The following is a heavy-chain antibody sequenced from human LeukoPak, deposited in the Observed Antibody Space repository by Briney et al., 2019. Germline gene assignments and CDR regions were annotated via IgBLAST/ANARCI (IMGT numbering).Heavy chain of an antibody. CDR1: GYTFTGYY. J-gene: IGHJ4*02. CDR3: ARHRTARGSVDY. V-gene: IGHV1-2*02. D-gene: IGHD1-14*01. CDR2: INPNSGGT. Sequence: ASVKVSCKASGYTFTGYYMHWVRQAPGQGLEWMGWINPNSGGTNYAQKFQGRVTMTRDTSISTAYMELSRLRSDDTAVYYCARHRTARGSVDYWGQGTLVTVSS.